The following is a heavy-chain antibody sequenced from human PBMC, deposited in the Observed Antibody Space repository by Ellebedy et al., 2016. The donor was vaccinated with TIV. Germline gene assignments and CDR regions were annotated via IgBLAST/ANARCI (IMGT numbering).Heavy chain of an antibody. CDR2: ISWNSGTT. D-gene: IGHD6-6*01. V-gene: IGHV3-9*01. Sequence: GGSLRLXXAASGFTFDDYAMHWVRQAPGKGLEWVSGISWNSGTTDYADFVKGRFTISRDNAKNSLYLQMNRLRADDTAFYYCARDHRITARDYYPDYWGQGTLVTVSS. J-gene: IGHJ4*02. CDR1: GFTFDDYA. CDR3: ARDHRITARDYYPDY.